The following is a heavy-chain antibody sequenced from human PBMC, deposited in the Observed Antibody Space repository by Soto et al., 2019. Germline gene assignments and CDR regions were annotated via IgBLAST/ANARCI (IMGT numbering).Heavy chain of an antibody. D-gene: IGHD3-3*01. V-gene: IGHV3-15*01. CDR1: GFTFSNAW. CDR2: IKGKTDGGAT. J-gene: IGHJ1*01. CDR3: TTYKAIIGVGNFQH. Sequence: EVQLVESGGGLVKPGGSLRLSCAASGFTFSNAWMSWVRQAPGKGLEWVGRIKGKTDGGATDYAAPVKGRFTISRDDSKNTRYVQTNSMNTEDTAVYYGTTYKAIIGVGNFQHWGQGTLVTVSS.